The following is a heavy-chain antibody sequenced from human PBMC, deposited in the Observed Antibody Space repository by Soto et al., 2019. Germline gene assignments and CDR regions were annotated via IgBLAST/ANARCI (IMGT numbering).Heavy chain of an antibody. CDR3: AREAPYYYGSGSYYLRGAFDI. Sequence: GASVKVSCKASGGTFSSYAISWVRQAPGQGLEWMGGIIPIFGTANYAQKFQGRVTITADESTSTAYMELSSLRSEDTAVYYCAREAPYYYGSGSYYLRGAFDIWGQGTMVTVSS. CDR2: IIPIFGTA. V-gene: IGHV1-69*13. D-gene: IGHD3-10*01. J-gene: IGHJ3*02. CDR1: GGTFSSYA.